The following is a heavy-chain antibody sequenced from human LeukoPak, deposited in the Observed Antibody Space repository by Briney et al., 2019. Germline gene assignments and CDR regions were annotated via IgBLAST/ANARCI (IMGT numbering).Heavy chain of an antibody. D-gene: IGHD3-10*01. CDR3: ARDRGYYGPRTGGAFDI. Sequence: HSGGSLRLSCAASGFTFSSYAMHWVRQAPGKGLEWVAVISYDGSNKYYADSVKGRFTISRDNSKNTLYLQMNSLRAEDTAVYYCARDRGYYGPRTGGAFDIWGQGTMVTVSS. CDR1: GFTFSSYA. J-gene: IGHJ3*02. CDR2: ISYDGSNK. V-gene: IGHV3-30*04.